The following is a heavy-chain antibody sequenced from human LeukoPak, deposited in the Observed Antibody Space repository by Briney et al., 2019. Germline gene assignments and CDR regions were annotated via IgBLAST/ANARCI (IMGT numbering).Heavy chain of an antibody. Sequence: SETLSLTCTVSGYSISSGFYWGWIRQPPGKGLEWIGYIYYSGTTNYNPSLKSRVIISVDTSKNQFSLKLSPVIAADTAVYYCARVGVDYSGNVIKYYFDYWGQGTLVTASS. J-gene: IGHJ4*02. CDR3: ARVGVDYSGNVIKYYFDY. V-gene: IGHV4-38-2*02. D-gene: IGHD4-23*01. CDR1: GYSISSGFY. CDR2: IYYSGTT.